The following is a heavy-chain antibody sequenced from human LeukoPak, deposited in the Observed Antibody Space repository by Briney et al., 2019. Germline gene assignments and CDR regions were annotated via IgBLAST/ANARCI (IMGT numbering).Heavy chain of an antibody. D-gene: IGHD2-8*01. CDR1: GGSISSYY. V-gene: IGHV4-4*07. Sequence: SETLSLTCTVSGGSISSYYWSWIRQPAGKGLEWIGRIYTSGSTNYNPSLKSRVTISVDKSKNQFSLKLSSVTAADTAVYYCARVKGGYCTNGVCPFDYWGQGTLVTVSS. J-gene: IGHJ4*02. CDR3: ARVKGGYCTNGVCPFDY. CDR2: IYTSGST.